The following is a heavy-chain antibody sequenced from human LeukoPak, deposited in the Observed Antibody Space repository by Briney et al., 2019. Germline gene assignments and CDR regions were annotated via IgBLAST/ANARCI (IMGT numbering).Heavy chain of an antibody. D-gene: IGHD6-19*01. CDR3: ARGGGIAVFGTFFDY. CDR2: IYPGDSDT. J-gene: IGHJ4*02. CDR1: GYSFTSYW. V-gene: IGHV5-51*01. Sequence: GESLKISCKGSGYSFTSYWIGWVRQMPGKGLEWMGIIYPGDSDTRYSPSFQGQVTISADKSISTAYLQWSSLKASDTAMYYCARGGGIAVFGTFFDYWGQGSLVTVSS.